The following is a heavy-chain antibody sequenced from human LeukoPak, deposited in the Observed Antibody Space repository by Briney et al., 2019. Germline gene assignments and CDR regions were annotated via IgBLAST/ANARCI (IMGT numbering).Heavy chain of an antibody. J-gene: IGHJ4*02. CDR3: ARTYNYESSGYFDF. Sequence: ASVKVSCKASGYTFTTYYIHRVRQAPGQGLEWMGIINPSDGNANDARKFQGRVTMTRDTSTNTVYMELSSLRSEDTAVYYCARTYNYESSGYFDFWGQGTLVTVSS. D-gene: IGHD3-22*01. CDR2: INPSDGNA. CDR1: GYTFTTYY. V-gene: IGHV1-46*01.